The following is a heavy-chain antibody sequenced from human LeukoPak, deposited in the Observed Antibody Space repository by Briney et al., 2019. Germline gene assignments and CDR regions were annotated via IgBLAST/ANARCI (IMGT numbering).Heavy chain of an antibody. D-gene: IGHD3-9*01. CDR2: ISYDGSNK. CDR1: GFTFSSYG. Sequence: PGGSLRLSCAASGFTFSSYGMHWVRQAPGKGLEWVAVISYDGSNKYYADSVKGRFTISRDNSKNTLYLQMNSLRAEDTAVYYCAKGPSPRYFDWLSPDAWGQGTLVTVSS. CDR3: AKGPSPRYFDWLSPDA. J-gene: IGHJ5*02. V-gene: IGHV3-30*18.